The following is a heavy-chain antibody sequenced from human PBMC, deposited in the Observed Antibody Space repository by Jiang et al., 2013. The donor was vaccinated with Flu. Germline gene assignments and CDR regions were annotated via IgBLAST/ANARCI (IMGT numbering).Heavy chain of an antibody. V-gene: IGHV4-59*01. Sequence: SGSGLVKPSETLSLTCTVSGGSISSYYWSWIRQPPGKGLEWIGYIYYSGSTNYNPSLKSRVTISVDTSKNQFSLKLSSVTAADTAVYYCATDTIVGAPYAFDIWGQGTMVTVSS. CDR1: GGSISSYY. J-gene: IGHJ3*02. CDR2: IYYSGST. D-gene: IGHD1-26*01. CDR3: ATDTIVGAPYAFDI.